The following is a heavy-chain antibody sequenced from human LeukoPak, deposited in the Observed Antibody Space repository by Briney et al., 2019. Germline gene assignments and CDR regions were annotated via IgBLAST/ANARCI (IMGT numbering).Heavy chain of an antibody. CDR1: GFSFSSSW. Sequence: GGSLRLSCAASGFSFSSSWMTWVRQAPGKGLECVASIREDGSEKTSVDSVKGRFTIPRDNAKNSLYLQMDSLRAEDTAVYYCARGPTNGQAFDYWGQGTLVTVSS. CDR2: IREDGSEK. V-gene: IGHV3-7*01. D-gene: IGHD2-8*01. CDR3: ARGPTNGQAFDY. J-gene: IGHJ4*02.